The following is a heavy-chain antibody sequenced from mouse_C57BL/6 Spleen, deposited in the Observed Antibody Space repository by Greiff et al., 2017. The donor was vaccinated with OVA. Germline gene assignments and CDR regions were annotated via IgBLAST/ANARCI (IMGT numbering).Heavy chain of an antibody. J-gene: IGHJ2*01. CDR3: ARGGYYLYYFDY. D-gene: IGHD2-3*01. CDR2: INPSNGGT. Sequence: QVQLKQPGTELVKPGASVKLSCKASGYTFTSYWMHWVKQRPGQGLEWIGNINPSNGGTNYNEKLKSKATLTVDKSSSTACMQLSSLTAEDSAVYYCARGGYYLYYFDYWGQGTTLTVSS. V-gene: IGHV1-53*01. CDR1: GYTFTSYW.